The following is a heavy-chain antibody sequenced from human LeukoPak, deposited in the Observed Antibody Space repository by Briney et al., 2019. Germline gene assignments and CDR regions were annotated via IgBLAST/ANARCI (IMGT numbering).Heavy chain of an antibody. CDR2: ISGDGGST. Sequence: PGGSLRLSCAASGLTFDDYAMHWVRQAPGKGLEWVSLISGDGGSTYYADSVKGRFTISRDNSKNSLYLQMNSLRTEDTALYYCAKVLGYYDSSGYYQEGGFDYWGQGTLVTVSS. D-gene: IGHD3-22*01. J-gene: IGHJ4*02. CDR1: GLTFDDYA. CDR3: AKVLGYYDSSGYYQEGGFDY. V-gene: IGHV3-43*02.